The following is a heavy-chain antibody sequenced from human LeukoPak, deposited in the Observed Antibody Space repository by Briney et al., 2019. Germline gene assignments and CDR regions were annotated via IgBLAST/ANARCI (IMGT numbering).Heavy chain of an antibody. D-gene: IGHD3-16*01. CDR3: ARDEGDLSVGISDY. CDR2: IWYDGSNK. V-gene: IGHV3-33*01. J-gene: IGHJ4*02. CDR1: GFTFSSYG. Sequence: PGGSLRLSCAASGFTFSSYGMHWVRQVPGKGLEWVAVIWYDGSNKYYADSVKGRFTTSRDNSKNTLYLQMNSLRAEDTAVYYCARDEGDLSVGISDYWGQGTLVTVSS.